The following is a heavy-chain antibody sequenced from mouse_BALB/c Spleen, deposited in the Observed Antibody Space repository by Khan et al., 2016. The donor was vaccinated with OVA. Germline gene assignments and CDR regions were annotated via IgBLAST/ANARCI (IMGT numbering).Heavy chain of an antibody. Sequence: QIQLVQSGPELKKAGETVKISCKASGYTFTDYGMNWVKQAPGKGLKWMGWINTYTGEPTYTGDFKGRLAFSVGTSAITAYLQINNLKVQDTGPYLWDRARLLRYALDYWGQGTSVTVSS. V-gene: IGHV9-3-1*01. CDR3: DRARLLRYALDY. D-gene: IGHD1-1*01. J-gene: IGHJ4*01. CDR2: INTYTGEP. CDR1: GYTFTDYG.